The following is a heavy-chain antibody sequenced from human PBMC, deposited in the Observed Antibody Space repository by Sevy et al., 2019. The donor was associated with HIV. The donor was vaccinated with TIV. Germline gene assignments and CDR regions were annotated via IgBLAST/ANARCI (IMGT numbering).Heavy chain of an antibody. CDR3: ARKGEGYNQYYFDY. J-gene: IGHJ4*02. CDR1: GGSTRSSTYL. Sequence: GSLRLSCNVSGGSTRSSTYLWGWIRQPPGKGLEWIGDIYYNGRTHYSPSLTSRVTISVDTSKNQFSLKLSSVTAADTAVYYCARKGEGYNQYYFDYWGQGILVTVSS. CDR2: IYYNGRT. V-gene: IGHV4-39*01. D-gene: IGHD5-12*01.